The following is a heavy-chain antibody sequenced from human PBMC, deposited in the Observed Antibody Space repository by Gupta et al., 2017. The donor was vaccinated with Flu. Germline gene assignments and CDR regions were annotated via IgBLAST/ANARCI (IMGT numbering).Heavy chain of an antibody. D-gene: IGHD3-10*01. J-gene: IGHJ4*02. V-gene: IGHV1-8*01. CDR2: MNPNSGNT. CDR1: GYTFTSYD. Sequence: QVQLVQSGAEVKKPGASVKVSCKASGYTFTSYDINWVRQATGQGLEWMGWMNPNSGNTGYAQKFQGRVTMTRNTSISTAYMELSSLRSEDTAVYYCATGFGWFGELLRTGGGTYFDYWGQGTLVTVSS. CDR3: ATGFGWFGELLRTGGGTYFDY.